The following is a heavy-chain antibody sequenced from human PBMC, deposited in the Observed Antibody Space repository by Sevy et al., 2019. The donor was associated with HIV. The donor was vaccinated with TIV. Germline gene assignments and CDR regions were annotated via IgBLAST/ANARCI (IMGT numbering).Heavy chain of an antibody. CDR3: ARERRDNWRDYYGMDV. Sequence: GESLKISCKASGYTFTGYYIHWVRQAPGQGLEWMGWIHPNSGGTNYAQKFQGRVTMTRDTSISTAYMELSRLRSDDTAVYYCARERRDNWRDYYGMDVWDQGTTVTVSS. J-gene: IGHJ6*02. D-gene: IGHD1-20*01. V-gene: IGHV1-2*02. CDR2: IHPNSGGT. CDR1: GYTFTGYY.